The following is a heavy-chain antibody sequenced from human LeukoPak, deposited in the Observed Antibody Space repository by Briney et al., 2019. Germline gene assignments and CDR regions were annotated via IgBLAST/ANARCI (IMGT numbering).Heavy chain of an antibody. Sequence: PGGSLRLSCAASGFIFSSYSCNWGRQAPGKGLEWVSYISRIISYTDSVKGRFTMSRDNAKNSLYLQMNTLRAEDTAVYYCARDLSGVTGYTYGRGIDYWGQGTLVTVSS. J-gene: IGHJ4*02. CDR3: ARDLSGVTGYTYGRGIDY. D-gene: IGHD5-18*01. CDR2: ISRII. CDR1: GFIFSSYS. V-gene: IGHV3-48*01.